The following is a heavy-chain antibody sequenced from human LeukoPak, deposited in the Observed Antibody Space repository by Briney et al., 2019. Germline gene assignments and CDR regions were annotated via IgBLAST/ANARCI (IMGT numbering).Heavy chain of an antibody. CDR1: GGSFSSAY. CDR2: IYTSGSN. J-gene: IGHJ5*02. V-gene: IGHV4-4*09. D-gene: IGHD6-19*01. CDR3: ARQKAGNCFDP. Sequence: SETLSLTCTVSGGSFSSAYGSWIRQPPGKGLEWIGYIYTSGSNHYNPSLKSRVTISGDTSKNQFSLKLSSVTAADTAVYYCARQKAGNCFDPWGQGTPVTVSS.